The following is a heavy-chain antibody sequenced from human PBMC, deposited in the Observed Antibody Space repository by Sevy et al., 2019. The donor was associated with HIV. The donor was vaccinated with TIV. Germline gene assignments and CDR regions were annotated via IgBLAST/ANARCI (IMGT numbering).Heavy chain of an antibody. CDR2: TRNKADGYTT. Sequence: GGSLRLSCAASGFTFSDHYMEWVRQAPGKGLEWVGRTRNKADGYTTEYAASVKGRFTISRDDSENSLYLQMNSLTTEDTAVYYCSTHAGIAAAGRVFDYWGQGALVTVSS. D-gene: IGHD6-13*01. CDR3: STHAGIAAAGRVFDY. J-gene: IGHJ4*02. CDR1: GFTFSDHY. V-gene: IGHV3-72*01.